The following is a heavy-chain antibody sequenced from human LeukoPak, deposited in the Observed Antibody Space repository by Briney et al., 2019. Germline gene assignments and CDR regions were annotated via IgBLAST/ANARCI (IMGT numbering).Heavy chain of an antibody. D-gene: IGHD3-22*01. Sequence: GGSLRLSCAASGFTFSSYWMHWVRQAPGTGPVWVSRIKSDGKTNYADSVKGRFTISRDNAKNTVSLQMNSLRAEDTGVYYCARAPSEIGGYYPEYFRHWGQGTLVTVSS. CDR3: ARAPSEIGGYYPEYFRH. V-gene: IGHV3-74*01. J-gene: IGHJ1*01. CDR1: GFTFSSYW. CDR2: IKSDGKT.